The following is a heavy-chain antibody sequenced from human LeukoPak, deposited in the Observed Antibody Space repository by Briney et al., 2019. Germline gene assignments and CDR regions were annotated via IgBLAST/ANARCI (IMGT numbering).Heavy chain of an antibody. J-gene: IGHJ4*02. CDR3: ARANSGSYWVFDY. V-gene: IGHV1-69*01. D-gene: IGHD1-26*01. CDR1: GGTFTTYA. CDR2: IIPIFGTA. Sequence: ASVKVSSRPSGGTFTTYAISWVRQAPGQGLDGMGGIIPIFGTANYAQKFQGRVTITADESTSTAYMELSSLRSEDTAVYYCARANSGSYWVFDYWGQGTLVTVSS.